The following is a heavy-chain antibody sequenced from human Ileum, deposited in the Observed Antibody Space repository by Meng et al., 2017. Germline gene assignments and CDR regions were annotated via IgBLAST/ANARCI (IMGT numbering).Heavy chain of an antibody. D-gene: IGHD2/OR15-2a*01. J-gene: IGHJ3*02. CDR2: IEDNGNRK. CDR1: GVIISNYW. CDR3: AREIIGTASAFDI. Sequence: RRSLSLSCGVSGVIISNYWLSWVRQAPGNGLEWVANIEDNGNRKFHVESVKGRFTISRDNAKSSIFLQMNSLRADDTAVYYCAREIIGTASAFDIWGQGTMVTVSS. V-gene: IGHV3-7*01.